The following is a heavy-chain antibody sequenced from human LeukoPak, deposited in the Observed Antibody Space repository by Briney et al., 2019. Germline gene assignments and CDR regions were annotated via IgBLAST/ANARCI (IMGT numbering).Heavy chain of an antibody. Sequence: ASVKVSCKASGYTFTGYYMRWVRQAPGQGLEWMGWINPNSGGTNYAQKFQGRVTMTRDTSISTAYMELSRLRSDDTAVYYCARDAPFRQDFDYWGQGTLVTVSS. CDR3: ARDAPFRQDFDY. J-gene: IGHJ4*02. V-gene: IGHV1-2*02. CDR2: INPNSGGT. CDR1: GYTFTGYY.